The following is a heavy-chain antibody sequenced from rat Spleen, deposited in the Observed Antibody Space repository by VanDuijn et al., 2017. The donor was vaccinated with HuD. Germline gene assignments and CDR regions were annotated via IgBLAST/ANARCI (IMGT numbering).Heavy chain of an antibody. V-gene: IGHV2-47*01. CDR3: AREDFGTTFAF. CDR2: MWRSGGT. J-gene: IGHJ3*01. Sequence: QVHLKESGPGLVQSSQTLSLTCTVSGFSLTSNGVSWIRQPPGKGLDWMGVMWRSGGTDYHSAIKSRLSISRDTSKSQVFLKMNSLRSDDTATYYCAREDFGTTFAFWGQGTLVVVSS. CDR1: GFSLTSNG. D-gene: IGHD1-10*01.